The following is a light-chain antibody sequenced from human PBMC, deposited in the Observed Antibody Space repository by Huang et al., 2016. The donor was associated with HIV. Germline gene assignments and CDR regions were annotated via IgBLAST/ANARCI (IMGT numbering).Light chain of an antibody. Sequence: AIQMTQSPSSLSASVGDRVTITCRASQAIRNDLGLYQHRPGKAPKLLIYAASELQSGVPLRFRGSGSGTDFTLTISSLQPEDVGTYYCLQDFNYPRTFGQGTTVKI. CDR1: QAIRND. J-gene: IGKJ1*01. CDR2: AAS. V-gene: IGKV1-6*01. CDR3: LQDFNYPRT.